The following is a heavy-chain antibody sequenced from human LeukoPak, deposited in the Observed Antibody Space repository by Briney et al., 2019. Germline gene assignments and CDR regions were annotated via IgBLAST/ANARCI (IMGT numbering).Heavy chain of an antibody. D-gene: IGHD2-21*02. V-gene: IGHV4-34*01. CDR1: GGSFSGYY. CDR2: INHSGRT. CDR3: ARANGDEQSSDCGGDCYFYNYYGMDL. J-gene: IGHJ6*02. Sequence: SETLSLTCAVYGGSFSGYYWSWIRQPPGKGREWIGEINHSGRTNYNPSLKSRVTISVDTSKNQFSLKLSSVTAEDTAMYYCARANGDEQSSDCGGDCYFYNYYGMDLWGQGTTVTVSS.